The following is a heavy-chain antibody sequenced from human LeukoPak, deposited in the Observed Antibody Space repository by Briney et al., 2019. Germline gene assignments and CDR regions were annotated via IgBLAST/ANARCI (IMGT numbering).Heavy chain of an antibody. D-gene: IGHD1-1*01. CDR2: INPNSGGT. CDR3: ATLSARYVPFYY. V-gene: IGHV1-2*02. J-gene: IGHJ4*02. Sequence: ASVKVSCKASGYTFTGYYMHWVRQAPGQGLEWMGWINPNSGGTNYAQKFQGRVTMTRNTSISTADMELSSLRSEDTAVYYCATLSARYVPFYYWGQGTLVTVSS. CDR1: GYTFTGYY.